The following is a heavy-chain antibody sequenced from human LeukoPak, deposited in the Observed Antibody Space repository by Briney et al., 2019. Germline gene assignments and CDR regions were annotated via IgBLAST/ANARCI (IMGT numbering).Heavy chain of an antibody. V-gene: IGHV3-48*04. CDR1: GFTFSSYW. Sequence: PGGSLRLSCAASGFTFSSYWMSWVRQAPGKGLEWVSNISSSGSTIYYADSVKGRFTISRDNAKNSLYLQMNSLRAEDTAVYYCARQMRLSDYWGQGTLVTVSS. D-gene: IGHD6-25*01. CDR2: ISSSGSTI. J-gene: IGHJ4*02. CDR3: ARQMRLSDY.